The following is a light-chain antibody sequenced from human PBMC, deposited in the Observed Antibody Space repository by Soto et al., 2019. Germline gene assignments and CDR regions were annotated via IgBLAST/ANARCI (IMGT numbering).Light chain of an antibody. CDR1: QRNSVW. Sequence: MTQSPSTLSANGGDRVTITSRASQRNSVWLARYQQKGGKAPKLLIYKASRLESGVPSRFSGSGSETEPTLTVSGLQPGDSASYYCQQYNGYSRTFGQRSKV. CDR2: KAS. V-gene: IGKV1-5*03. CDR3: QQYNGYSRT. J-gene: IGKJ1*01.